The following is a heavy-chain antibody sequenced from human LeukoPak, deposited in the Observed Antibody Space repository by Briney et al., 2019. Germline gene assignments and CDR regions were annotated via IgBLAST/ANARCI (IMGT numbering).Heavy chain of an antibody. V-gene: IGHV3-33*01. D-gene: IGHD1-1*01. CDR3: AREGTYYYYYYGMDV. Sequence: GGSLRLSCAASGLTFRNYGMNWVRQAPGKGLEWLAMIYYDGSDQSYADSVRGRFTISRDNAKNSLYLQMNSLRAEDTAVYYCAREGTYYYYYYGMDVWGQGTTVTVSS. J-gene: IGHJ6*02. CDR1: GLTFRNYG. CDR2: IYYDGSDQ.